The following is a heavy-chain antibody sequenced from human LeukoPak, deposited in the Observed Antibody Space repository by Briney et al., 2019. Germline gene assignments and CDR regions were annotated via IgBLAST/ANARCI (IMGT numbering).Heavy chain of an antibody. V-gene: IGHV3-21*01. CDR1: GFTFSSYS. CDR3: ARSEYSYGPGAFDY. CDR2: ISSSSSYI. Sequence: GGSLRLSCAASGFTFSSYSMNWVRQAPGKGLEWVSSISSSSSYIYYADSEKGRFTISRDNAKNSLYLQMNSLGAEDTAVYYCARSEYSYGPGAFDYWGQGTLVTVSS. J-gene: IGHJ4*02. D-gene: IGHD5-18*01.